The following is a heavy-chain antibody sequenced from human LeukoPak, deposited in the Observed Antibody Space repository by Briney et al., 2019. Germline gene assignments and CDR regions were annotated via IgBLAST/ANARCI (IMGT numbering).Heavy chain of an antibody. J-gene: IGHJ6*03. Sequence: ASLSLSCKVSGYTFTTYDINWVRQATGQGLEWIGLMDPNTGNTAYAQKFQSRVTMSRDTSISPAYMELSSLRSEDTAVYYCARSPPRDSCHYYYYMDVWGKGATVTVSS. CDR3: ARSPPRDSCHYYYYMDV. CDR2: MDPNTGNT. D-gene: IGHD3-22*01. V-gene: IGHV1-8*01. CDR1: GYTFTTYD.